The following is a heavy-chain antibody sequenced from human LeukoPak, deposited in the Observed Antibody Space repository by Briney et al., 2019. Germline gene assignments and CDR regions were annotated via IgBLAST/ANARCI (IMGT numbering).Heavy chain of an antibody. CDR1: GDIFFSYW. CDR2: IYPGASDT. V-gene: IGHV5-51*01. CDR3: ARRTVNLYYFDY. Sequence: AESLKISCWGSGDIFFSYWIGRVGQMPRKGLEWMEIIYPGASDTSYSPSFQGQVPISADKSITTAYLQWSSLKASDTAMYYCARRTVNLYYFDYWGQGTLVTVSS. D-gene: IGHD4-17*01. J-gene: IGHJ4*02.